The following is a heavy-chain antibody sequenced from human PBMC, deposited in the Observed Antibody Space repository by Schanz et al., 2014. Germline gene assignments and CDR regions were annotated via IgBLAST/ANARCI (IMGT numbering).Heavy chain of an antibody. Sequence: EVKLLESGGHLVQPGGSLRLSCAASGFTFSSYAMSWVRQAPGKGLEWVSLIYSNGSTYYAGSVKGRFIISRDNTKNTLCLQMNSLRAEDTAVCYCARELLPPYYYYYMDVWGKGTTVTVSS. D-gene: IGHD1-7*01. J-gene: IGHJ6*03. CDR3: ARELLPPYYYYYMDV. V-gene: IGHV3-66*02. CDR2: IYSNGST. CDR1: GFTFSSYA.